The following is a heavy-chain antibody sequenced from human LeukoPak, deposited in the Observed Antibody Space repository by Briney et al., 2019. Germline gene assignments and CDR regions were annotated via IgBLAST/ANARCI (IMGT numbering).Heavy chain of an antibody. CDR3: ARTLAARPTSGYIDY. V-gene: IGHV3-7*01. Sequence: PGGSLRLSCAASGFTFSGYWMSWVRQAPGKGLEWVANIKEDGSEKYYVDSVKGRFTISRDNGKNSLYLQMNSLRAEDTAVYYCARTLAARPTSGYIDYWGQGTLVTVSS. CDR1: GFTFSGYW. J-gene: IGHJ4*02. CDR2: IKEDGSEK. D-gene: IGHD3-22*01.